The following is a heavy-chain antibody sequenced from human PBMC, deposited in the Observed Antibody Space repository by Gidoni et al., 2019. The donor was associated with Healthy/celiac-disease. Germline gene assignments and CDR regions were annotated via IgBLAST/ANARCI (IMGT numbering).Heavy chain of an antibody. J-gene: IGHJ4*02. V-gene: IGHV3-21*01. CDR2: ISRSSSYI. Sequence: EVQLVESGGGLVKHGGSLRLSCAASGFTYSSYSMNWVRQAPGKGLEWVSSISRSSSYIYYADSVKGRFTSSRDNAKNSLYLQMNSLRAEDTAVYYCARAPDYDFWSGYPDYWGQGTLVTVSS. CDR1: GFTYSSYS. CDR3: ARAPDYDFWSGYPDY. D-gene: IGHD3-3*01.